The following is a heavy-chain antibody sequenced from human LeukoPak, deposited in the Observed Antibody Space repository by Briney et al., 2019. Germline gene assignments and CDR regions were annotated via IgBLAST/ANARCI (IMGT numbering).Heavy chain of an antibody. CDR3: ARGCSSTSCYLFPPVY. V-gene: IGHV3-48*03. D-gene: IGHD2-2*01. CDR2: ISSSGSTI. Sequence: GGSLRLSCAASGFTFSSYEMNWVRQAPGKGLGWVSYISSSGSTIYYADSVKGRFTISRDNAKNSLYLQMNSLRAEDTAVYYCARGCSSTSCYLFPPVYWGQGTLVTVSS. CDR1: GFTFSSYE. J-gene: IGHJ4*02.